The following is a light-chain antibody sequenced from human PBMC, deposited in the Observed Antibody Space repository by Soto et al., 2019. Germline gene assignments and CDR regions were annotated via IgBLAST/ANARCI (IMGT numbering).Light chain of an antibody. Sequence: EIVMTQSPLSLPVTPGEPASISCRSSQSLLHGNGYNYLDWFLQKPGQSPQPLIYLGSNRATGVPDRFSGSGSVTDFILKISRVEAEDVGVYYCMQALQTPRTFGPGTKVDIK. J-gene: IGKJ3*01. CDR2: LGS. CDR1: QSLLHGNGYNY. V-gene: IGKV2-28*01. CDR3: MQALQTPRT.